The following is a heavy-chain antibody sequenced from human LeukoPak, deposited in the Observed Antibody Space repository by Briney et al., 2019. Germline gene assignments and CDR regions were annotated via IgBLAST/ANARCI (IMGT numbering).Heavy chain of an antibody. Sequence: ASVKVSCKASGYTFTSYGISWVRQAPGQRLEWMGWISAYNGNTNYAQKLQGRVTMTTDTSKSTAYMELRSLRSDDTAVYYCARDVSDIVVVPAAHGYYYYMDVWGKGTTVTVSS. V-gene: IGHV1-18*01. J-gene: IGHJ6*03. CDR2: ISAYNGNT. D-gene: IGHD2-2*01. CDR3: ARDVSDIVVVPAAHGYYYYMDV. CDR1: GYTFTSYG.